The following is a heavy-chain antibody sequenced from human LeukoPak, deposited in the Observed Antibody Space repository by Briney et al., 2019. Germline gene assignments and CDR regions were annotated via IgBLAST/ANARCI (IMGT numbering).Heavy chain of an antibody. CDR2: IYIGGNT. CDR3: ARDWVLGTSCCSD. D-gene: IGHD2-2*01. J-gene: IGHJ1*01. CDR1: GVTRSSTY. Sequence: GGFLRLSCAAPGVTRSSTYMSWGRQGPGEGVEWGSVIYIGGNTYYADSVKGRFTISRDNSKNTLYLQMNSLRAEDTAVYYCARDWVLGTSCCSDWGQGTLVTVSS. V-gene: IGHV3-53*01.